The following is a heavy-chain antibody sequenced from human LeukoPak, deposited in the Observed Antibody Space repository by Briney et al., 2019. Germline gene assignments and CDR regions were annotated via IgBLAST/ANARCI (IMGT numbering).Heavy chain of an antibody. J-gene: IGHJ6*02. V-gene: IGHV3-7*01. D-gene: IGHD6-13*01. CDR3: ARDWSADVTYYGADV. CDR2: IKHDGGEK. Sequence: SWIRQAPGKGLEWVANIKHDGGEKYFADSVKGRFTISRDNAMNSLYLHMSSLRAEDTAVYYCARDWSADVTYYGADVWGQGTTVTVSS.